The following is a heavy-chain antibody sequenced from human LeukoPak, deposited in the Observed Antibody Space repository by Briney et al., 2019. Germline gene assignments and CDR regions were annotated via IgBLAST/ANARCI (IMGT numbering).Heavy chain of an antibody. D-gene: IGHD3-10*01. Sequence: GGSLRLSCAASGFTFSSYGMHWVRQAPGKGLEWVAFIRYDGSNKYYADSVKGRFTISRDNSKNTLYLQMNSLRAEDTAVYYCAKDGQNSGTFYYYMDVWGKGTTVTISS. CDR2: IRYDGSNK. J-gene: IGHJ6*03. CDR3: AKDGQNSGTFYYYMDV. CDR1: GFTFSSYG. V-gene: IGHV3-30*02.